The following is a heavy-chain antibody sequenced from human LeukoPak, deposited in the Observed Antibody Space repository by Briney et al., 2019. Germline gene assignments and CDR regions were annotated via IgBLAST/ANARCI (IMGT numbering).Heavy chain of an antibody. CDR1: GFTFSSYA. CDR2: ISASGVST. D-gene: IGHD2/OR15-2a*01. V-gene: IGHV3-23*01. J-gene: IGHJ4*02. CDR3: AKDFSPNDY. Sequence: GGSLRLSCAASGFTFSSYAMNWVRQAPGKGLEWVSTISASGVSTYYADSVKAWFTISRDNSNNTLYLQMNTLRAEDTAVYYCAKDFSPNDYWGQGTLVTVSS.